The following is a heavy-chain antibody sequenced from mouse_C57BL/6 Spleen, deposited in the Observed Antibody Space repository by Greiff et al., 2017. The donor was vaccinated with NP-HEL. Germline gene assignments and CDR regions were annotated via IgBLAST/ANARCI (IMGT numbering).Heavy chain of an antibody. CDR1: GYTFTSYW. CDR3: ARLGSSGYWFAY. V-gene: IGHV1-64*01. CDR2: IHPNSGST. J-gene: IGHJ3*01. Sequence: VQLQQPGAELVKPGASVKLSCKASGYTFTSYWMHWVKQRPGQGLEWIGMIHPNSGSTKYNEKFKSKATLTVDKSSSTAYMQLSSLTSEDSAVYYCARLGSSGYWFAYWGQGTLVTVSA. D-gene: IGHD3-2*02.